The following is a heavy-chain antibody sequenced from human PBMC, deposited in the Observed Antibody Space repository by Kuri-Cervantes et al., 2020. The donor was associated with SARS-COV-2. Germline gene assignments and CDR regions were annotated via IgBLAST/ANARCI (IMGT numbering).Heavy chain of an antibody. CDR1: GFTFSSYA. Sequence: GGSLRLSCAASGFTFSSYAMSWVRQAPGKGLEWVSAISGSGGSTYYADSVKGRFTIPRDNSKNTLYLQMNSLRAEDTAVYYCARDKRSLDFWSGYYSTRTRYWYFDPWGRGTLVTVSS. CDR3: ARDKRSLDFWSGYYSTRTRYWYFDP. D-gene: IGHD3-3*01. J-gene: IGHJ2*01. CDR2: ISGSGGST. V-gene: IGHV3-23*01.